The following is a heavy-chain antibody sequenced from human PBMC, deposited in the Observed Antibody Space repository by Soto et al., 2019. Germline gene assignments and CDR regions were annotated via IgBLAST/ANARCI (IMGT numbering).Heavy chain of an antibody. V-gene: IGHV3-30*04. Sequence: GGSLRLSCVVSGFTFTSYALHWVRQAPGKGLEWVAVISSDANTAYYADSVKGRFTISRDNARNSLYLQMNSLRDEDTAVYYCARVAPHNWFDSWGQGTLVTVSS. CDR2: ISSDANTA. D-gene: IGHD3-3*02. CDR3: ARVAPHNWFDS. CDR1: GFTFTSYA. J-gene: IGHJ5*01.